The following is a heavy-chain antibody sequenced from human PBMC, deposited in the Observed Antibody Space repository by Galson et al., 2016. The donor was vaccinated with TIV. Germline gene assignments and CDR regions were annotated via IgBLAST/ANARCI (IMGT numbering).Heavy chain of an antibody. CDR3: ARERRYYGVDV. CDR1: EINFSRFW. V-gene: IGHV3-74*01. Sequence: SLRLSCAAFEINFSRFWMHWVRQVPGKGLMWVSRITDDGSDTVYADSVRGRFTISRDNAMDTLYLQMDSLRAEDTGVYYCARERRYYGVDVWGQGTTVTVS. D-gene: IGHD2-15*01. CDR2: ITDDGSDT. J-gene: IGHJ6*02.